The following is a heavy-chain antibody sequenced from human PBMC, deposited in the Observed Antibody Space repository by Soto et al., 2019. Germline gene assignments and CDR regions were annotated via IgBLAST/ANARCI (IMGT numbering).Heavy chain of an antibody. V-gene: IGHV5-51*01. Sequence: GESLKISCKGSGYSFTNYWITWVRQMPGEGLEWMGFIYPGDSDTRYSPSFQGQVTISADKSISTAYLQWSSLKASDTAMYYCATSMALSGADYFAYWGQGTLVTVSS. J-gene: IGHJ4*02. CDR2: IYPGDSDT. CDR3: ATSMALSGADYFAY. D-gene: IGHD3-10*01. CDR1: GYSFTNYW.